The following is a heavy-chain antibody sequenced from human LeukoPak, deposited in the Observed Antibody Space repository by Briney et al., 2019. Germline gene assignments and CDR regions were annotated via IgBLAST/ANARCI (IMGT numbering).Heavy chain of an antibody. D-gene: IGHD2-15*01. J-gene: IGHJ1*01. V-gene: IGHV4-30-2*01. CDR1: GGSISSGGYS. Sequence: SETLSLTCAVSGGSISSGGYSWSWIRQPPGKGLEWIGYIYHSGSTYYNPSLKSRVTISVDRSKNQFSLKLSSVTAADTAVYYCASRGGSGGKGGYFQHWGQGTLVTVSS. CDR2: IYHSGST. CDR3: ASRGGSGGKGGYFQH.